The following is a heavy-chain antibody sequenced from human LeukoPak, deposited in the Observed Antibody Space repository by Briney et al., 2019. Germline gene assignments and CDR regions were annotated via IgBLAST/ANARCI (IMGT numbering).Heavy chain of an antibody. CDR2: IYSGGST. V-gene: IGHV3-53*01. Sequence: EPGGSLRLSCAASGFSVGNNYMSWVRQAPGKGLEWVSVIYSGGSTNYADYVKGRFNISRDNSKNTLYLQMNSLRAEDTAVYYCARDPPGQAAGGTRWGQGTLVTVAS. D-gene: IGHD6-13*01. CDR3: ARDPPGQAAGGTR. J-gene: IGHJ4*02. CDR1: GFSVGNNY.